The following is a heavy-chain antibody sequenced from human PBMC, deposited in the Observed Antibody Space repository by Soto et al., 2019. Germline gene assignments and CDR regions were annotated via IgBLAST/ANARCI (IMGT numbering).Heavy chain of an antibody. D-gene: IGHD6-19*01. CDR2: VTSSGSTM. CDR1: GLTFKTYS. J-gene: IGHJ4*02. V-gene: IGHV3-48*02. Sequence: EVQLVESGGGLVQPGGSLRLSCAVSGLTFKTYSMNWVRQAPGKGLEWISFVTSSGSTMYYADSVKGRFAISRDNAKNSLYLQMNSLSEEDTAVYFCARDTYNTGYINWGQGTLVTVSS. CDR3: ARDTYNTGYIN.